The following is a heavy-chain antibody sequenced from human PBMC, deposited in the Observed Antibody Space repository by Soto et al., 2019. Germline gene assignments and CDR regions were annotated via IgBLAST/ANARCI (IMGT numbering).Heavy chain of an antibody. D-gene: IGHD3-16*02. CDR2: ISSSSSYI. J-gene: IGHJ3*02. CDR1: GVTFSSYS. V-gene: IGHV3-21*01. CDR3: ARESEYDYVWGSYRPNAFDI. Sequence: PGGSLRLSCAASGVTFSSYSMNWVRQAPGKGLEWVSSISSSSSYIYYADSVKGRFTISRDNAKNSLYLQMNSLRAEDTAVYYCARESEYDYVWGSYRPNAFDIWGQGTMVTVSS.